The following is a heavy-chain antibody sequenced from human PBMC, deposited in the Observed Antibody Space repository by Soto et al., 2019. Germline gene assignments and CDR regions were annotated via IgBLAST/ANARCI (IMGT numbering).Heavy chain of an antibody. V-gene: IGHV4-31*03. J-gene: IGHJ4*02. CDR2: IYYSGST. CDR1: GGSISSGGYY. CDR3: ATSCSGGSCSLDY. D-gene: IGHD2-15*01. Sequence: QVQLQESGPGLVKPSQTLSLTCTVSGGSISSGGYYWSWIRQHPGKGLEWIGYIYYSGSTYYNPSLKSRVTISVDTSKNQCSLQPSSVTAADTAVYYCATSCSGGSCSLDYWGPGPLVTVSS.